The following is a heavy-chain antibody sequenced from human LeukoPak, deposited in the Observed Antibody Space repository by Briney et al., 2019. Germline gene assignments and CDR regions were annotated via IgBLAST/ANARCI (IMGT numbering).Heavy chain of an antibody. D-gene: IGHD7-27*01. Sequence: ASVKVSCKASGCTFTSYDINWVRQAPGQGFEWMGWMSPSTGNTGYAQKFQGRVTMTRYTSVSTAYMELSSLRSEDTAVYYCVGGAPNWGFDFWGQGTLVTVSS. J-gene: IGHJ4*02. CDR1: GCTFTSYD. CDR3: VGGAPNWGFDF. V-gene: IGHV1-8*01. CDR2: MSPSTGNT.